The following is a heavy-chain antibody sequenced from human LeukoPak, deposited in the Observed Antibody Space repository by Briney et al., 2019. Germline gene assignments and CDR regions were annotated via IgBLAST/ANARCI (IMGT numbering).Heavy chain of an antibody. J-gene: IGHJ4*02. CDR3: ATVQGYDILTGYYLYYFDY. Sequence: ASVKVSCKVSGYTLTELSMHWVRQAPGKGPEWMGGLDPEDGETIYAQKFQGRVTMTEDTSTDTAYMELSSLRSEDTAVYYCATVQGYDILTGYYLYYFDYWGQGTLVTVSS. D-gene: IGHD3-9*01. V-gene: IGHV1-24*01. CDR1: GYTLTELS. CDR2: LDPEDGET.